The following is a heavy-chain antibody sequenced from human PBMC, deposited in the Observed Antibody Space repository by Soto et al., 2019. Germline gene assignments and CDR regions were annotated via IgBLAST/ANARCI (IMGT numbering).Heavy chain of an antibody. V-gene: IGHV3-23*01. CDR3: AKDVHYDILTGIEYFHH. CDR1: GFTFSGYA. CDR2: ISGSAAST. D-gene: IGHD3-9*01. J-gene: IGHJ1*01. Sequence: VQLLGSGGGLVQPGGSLRLSCAASGFTFSGYAMSWVRQAPGKGLEWVSGISGSAASTNYADSVKGRFTISRDNSKSTLYLQMNSLRAEDTAVYYCAKDVHYDILTGIEYFHHWAQGTRVTVSS.